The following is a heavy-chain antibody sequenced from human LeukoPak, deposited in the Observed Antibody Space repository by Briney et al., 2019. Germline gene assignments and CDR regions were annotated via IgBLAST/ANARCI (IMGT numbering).Heavy chain of an antibody. V-gene: IGHV3-23*01. D-gene: IGHD2-2*03. J-gene: IGHJ4*02. CDR3: AMDRGY. CDR2: ISGSGDTT. Sequence: GGSLRLSCAASGFTFSSYEMHWVRQAPGKGLEWVSAISGSGDTTYYADSVKGRFTISRDNFKSTLYLQMNSLRADDTAVYYCAMDRGYWGQGTPVTVSS. CDR1: GFTFSSYE.